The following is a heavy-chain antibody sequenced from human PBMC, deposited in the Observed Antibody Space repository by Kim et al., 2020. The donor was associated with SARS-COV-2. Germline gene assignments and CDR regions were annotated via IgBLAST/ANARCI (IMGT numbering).Heavy chain of an antibody. V-gene: IGHV1-69*13. Sequence: SVKVSCKASGGTFSSYAISWVRQAPGQGLEWMGGIIPIFGTANYAQKFQGRVTITADESTSTAYMELSSLRSEDTAVYYCARGGQSKKQQLANYYYYGMDVWGQGTTVTVSS. CDR2: IIPIFGTA. CDR3: ARGGQSKKQQLANYYYYGMDV. J-gene: IGHJ6*02. D-gene: IGHD6-13*01. CDR1: GGTFSSYA.